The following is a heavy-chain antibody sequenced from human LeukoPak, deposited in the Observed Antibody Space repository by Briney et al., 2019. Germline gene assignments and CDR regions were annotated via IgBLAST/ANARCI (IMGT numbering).Heavy chain of an antibody. Sequence: ASVKVSCKASGYTFTSYYMHWVRQAPGQGLEWMGIINPSGGGTSYAQKFQGRVTMTRDTSTSTVYMELSSLRSEDTAVYYCARLGEGYCSSTSCIPPFDYWGQGTLVTVSS. V-gene: IGHV1-46*03. D-gene: IGHD2-2*01. CDR1: GYTFTSYY. CDR3: ARLGEGYCSSTSCIPPFDY. CDR2: INPSGGGT. J-gene: IGHJ4*02.